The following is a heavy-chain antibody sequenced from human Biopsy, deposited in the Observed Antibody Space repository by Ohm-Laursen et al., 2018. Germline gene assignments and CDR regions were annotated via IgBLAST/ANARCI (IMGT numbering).Heavy chain of an antibody. CDR2: ISDSGST. CDR3: ARRGSGGRSFDH. Sequence: TLSLTWAVSGGSISSFYWTWIRQPPGKGPEWIGDISDSGSTNYKPSLKSRVIIPVDTSKNQFSLNLSSVTAADTAVYYCARRGSGGRSFDHWGQGTLVTVSS. D-gene: IGHD2-15*01. V-gene: IGHV4-59*08. CDR1: GGSISSFY. J-gene: IGHJ4*02.